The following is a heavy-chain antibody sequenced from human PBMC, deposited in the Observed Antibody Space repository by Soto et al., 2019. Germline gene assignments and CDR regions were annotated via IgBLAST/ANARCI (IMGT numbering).Heavy chain of an antibody. V-gene: IGHV4-31*03. D-gene: IGHD4-17*01. CDR3: ARGWGSFAVTTNWFDP. CDR2: IYYSGST. CDR1: GGSISSGGYY. J-gene: IGHJ5*02. Sequence: QVPLQESGPGLVKPSQTLSLTCTVSGGSISSGGYYWSWIRQHPGKGLEWIGYIYYSGSTYYNPSLKSRVTISVDTSKNQFSLKLSSVTAADTAVYYCARGWGSFAVTTNWFDPWGQGTLVTVSS.